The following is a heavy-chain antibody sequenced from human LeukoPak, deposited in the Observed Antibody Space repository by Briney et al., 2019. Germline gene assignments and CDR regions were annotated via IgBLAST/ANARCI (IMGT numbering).Heavy chain of an antibody. J-gene: IGHJ3*02. D-gene: IGHD5-12*01. CDR2: IIPIFGTA. Sequence: GSSVKVSCKASGGTFSSYAISWVRQAPGQGLEWMGGIIPIFGTANYAQKFQGRVTITADESTSTAYMELSSLRSEDTAVYYCATDLPYSGYELDAFDIWGQGTMVTVSS. CDR3: ATDLPYSGYELDAFDI. V-gene: IGHV1-69*01. CDR1: GGTFSSYA.